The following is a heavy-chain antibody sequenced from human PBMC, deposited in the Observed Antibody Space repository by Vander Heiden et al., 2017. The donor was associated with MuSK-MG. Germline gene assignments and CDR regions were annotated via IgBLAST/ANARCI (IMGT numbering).Heavy chain of an antibody. CDR1: GFTFRRYD. CDR2: ISESGDST. V-gene: IGHV3-23*01. Sequence: EVQLLASGGGLVQPGGSLRLSCANSGFTFRRYDMPWVRQAPGKGLEWVSAISESGDSTYYADSAKGRFTISRDNSKNTLYLQLNGLRAEDTAVYYCTRGYSAFDYWGQGTLVTVSS. CDR3: TRGYSAFDY. J-gene: IGHJ4*02. D-gene: IGHD1-26*01.